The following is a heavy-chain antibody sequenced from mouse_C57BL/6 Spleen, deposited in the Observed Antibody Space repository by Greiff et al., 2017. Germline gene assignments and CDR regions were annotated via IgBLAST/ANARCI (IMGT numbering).Heavy chain of an antibody. D-gene: IGHD2-4*01. CDR2: IWSGGST. J-gene: IGHJ4*01. CDR3: ARKGDYDRSAMDY. V-gene: IGHV2-2*01. Sequence: QVQLQQSGPGLVQPSQSLSITCTVSGFSLTSYGVHWVRQSPGKGLEWLGVIWSGGSTDYNAAFISRLSISKDNSKSQVFFKMNSLQADDTAIYYCARKGDYDRSAMDYWGQGTSVTVSS. CDR1: GFSLTSYG.